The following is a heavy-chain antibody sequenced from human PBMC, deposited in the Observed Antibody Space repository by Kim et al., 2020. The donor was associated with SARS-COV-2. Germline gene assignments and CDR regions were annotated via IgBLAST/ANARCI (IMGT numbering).Heavy chain of an antibody. D-gene: IGHD6-13*01. Sequence: GRVTISRDNSKNTLYLQMNSLRAEDTAVYYCAGDGGSSWYGYYYYYGMDVWGQGTTVTVSS. CDR3: AGDGGSSWYGYYYYYGMDV. V-gene: IGHV3-30*01. J-gene: IGHJ6*02.